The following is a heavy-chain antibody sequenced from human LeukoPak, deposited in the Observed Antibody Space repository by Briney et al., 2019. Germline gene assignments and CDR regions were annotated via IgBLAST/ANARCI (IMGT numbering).Heavy chain of an antibody. Sequence: GGSLRLSCGASGFTFSSNYMSGVRQAPGKGVEWGSVIYSGGSTYYADSVKGRFTISRDNSKNTLYLQMNSLRAEDTAVYYCASTGYYQDAFDIWGQGTMVTVSS. J-gene: IGHJ3*02. CDR1: GFTFSSNY. D-gene: IGHD3-22*01. CDR3: ASTGYYQDAFDI. CDR2: IYSGGST. V-gene: IGHV3-66*02.